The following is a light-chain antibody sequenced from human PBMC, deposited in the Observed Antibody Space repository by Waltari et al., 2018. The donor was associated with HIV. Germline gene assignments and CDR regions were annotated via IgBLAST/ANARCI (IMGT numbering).Light chain of an antibody. CDR2: GKN. J-gene: IGLJ1*01. CDR3: KTRDRSGNLYV. V-gene: IGLV3-19*01. CDR1: NLRTYY. Sequence: SSELTQDPAVSVALGPTVKIPCQGDNLRTYYASWYQQKPGQAPVLVSYGKNRRPSEIPDRFSSSASRNKAFLTITGAQAEDEAEYYCKTRDRSGNLYVFGTGTTVTVL.